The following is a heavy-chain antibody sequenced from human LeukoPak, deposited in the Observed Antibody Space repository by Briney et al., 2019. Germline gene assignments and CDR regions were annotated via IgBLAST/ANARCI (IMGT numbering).Heavy chain of an antibody. Sequence: SVKVSCKASGFTFTSSAMQWVRQARGQRLEWIGWIVVGSGNTNYAQKFQERVTITRDMSTSTAYMELSSLRSEDTAVYYCAAPGYCSSTSCQALGAFDIWGQGTMVTVSS. V-gene: IGHV1-58*02. CDR2: IVVGSGNT. D-gene: IGHD2-2*01. CDR1: GFTFTSSA. J-gene: IGHJ3*02. CDR3: AAPGYCSSTSCQALGAFDI.